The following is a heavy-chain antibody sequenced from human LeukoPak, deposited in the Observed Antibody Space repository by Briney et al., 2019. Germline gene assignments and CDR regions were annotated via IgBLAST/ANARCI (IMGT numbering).Heavy chain of an antibody. V-gene: IGHV1-69*13. CDR1: GGTFSSYA. D-gene: IGHD4-17*01. J-gene: IGHJ5*02. Sequence: SVKVSCKASGGTFSSYAISWVRQAPGQGLEWMGGILPIFGTANYAQKFQGRVTITADESTSTAYMELSSLRSEDTAVYYCARGHGDYGDWFDPWGQGTLVTVSS. CDR3: ARGHGDYGDWFDP. CDR2: ILPIFGTA.